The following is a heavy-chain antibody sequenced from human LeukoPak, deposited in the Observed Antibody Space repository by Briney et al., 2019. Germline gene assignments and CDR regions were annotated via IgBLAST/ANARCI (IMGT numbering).Heavy chain of an antibody. V-gene: IGHV4-59*01. D-gene: IGHD5-18*01. J-gene: IGHJ6*03. CDR1: GGSISSYY. CDR3: ARTTEGGYTYDYLYYYYMDV. Sequence: SETLSLTCTVSGGSISSYYWSWIRQPPGKGLEWIGYIYYSGGTNYNPSLKSRVTISVDTSKNQFSLKLRSVTAADTAVYYCARTTEGGYTYDYLYYYYMDVWGKGATVTISS. CDR2: IYYSGGT.